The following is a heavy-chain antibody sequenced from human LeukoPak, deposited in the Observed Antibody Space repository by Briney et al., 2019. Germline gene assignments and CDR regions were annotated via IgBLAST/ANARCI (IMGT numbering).Heavy chain of an antibody. D-gene: IGHD3-10*01. CDR1: GGSISSNSYY. CDR3: ARTRYYYNSRSYGAPYYFGY. J-gene: IGHJ4*02. CDR2: IYYSGST. Sequence: KPSETLSLTCAVSGGSISSNSYYWGWIRQPPGKGLEWIGSIYYSGSTYYNPSLKSRVTISVDTSKNQFSLKLSSVTAADTAVYYCARTRYYYNSRSYGAPYYFGYWGQGTLVTVSS. V-gene: IGHV4-39*01.